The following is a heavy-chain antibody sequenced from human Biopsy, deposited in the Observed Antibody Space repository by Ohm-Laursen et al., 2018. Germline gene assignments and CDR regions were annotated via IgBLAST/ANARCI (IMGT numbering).Heavy chain of an antibody. CDR1: RGSISSYY. V-gene: IGHV4-59*01. J-gene: IGHJ6*02. D-gene: IGHD4-11*01. Sequence: SDTLSLTCSVSRGSISSYYWSWIRQPPGKGLEWIGYMSNSGSTNYNPSLQSRVSISVDTSRNQVSLTLSSVTAADTAVYYCARDSGILNYGNFKYYHYYGMDVWGQGTKVTVSS. CDR3: ARDSGILNYGNFKYYHYYGMDV. CDR2: MSNSGST.